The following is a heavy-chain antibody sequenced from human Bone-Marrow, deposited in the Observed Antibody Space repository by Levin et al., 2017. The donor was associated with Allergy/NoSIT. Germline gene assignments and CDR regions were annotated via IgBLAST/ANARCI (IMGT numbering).Heavy chain of an antibody. CDR3: ARDYYGSGSPLDY. D-gene: IGHD3-10*01. J-gene: IGHJ4*02. Sequence: ASVKVSCKTSGYTFTSNGINWVRQAPGRGLEWMGWIDTYGRTNYEQKFQGRVTMTTDTSVTTAHLEFRSLRYDDTAMYFCARDYYGSGSPLDYWGQGTLVTVSS. CDR1: GYTFTSNG. CDR2: IDTYGRT. V-gene: IGHV1-18*04.